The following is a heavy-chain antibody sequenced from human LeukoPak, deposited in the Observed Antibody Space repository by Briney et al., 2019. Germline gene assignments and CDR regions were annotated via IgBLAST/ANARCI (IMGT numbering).Heavy chain of an antibody. CDR2: LSADGSHK. CDR3: AKGGVSDRGSWYGDYFDY. J-gene: IGHJ4*02. D-gene: IGHD6-13*01. V-gene: IGHV3-30*18. CDR1: GFNFSSYG. Sequence: GGSLRLSCEASGFNFSSYGMHWVRQAPGKGLEWVAVLSADGSHKQFADSVKGRFAISRDNSKKTLYLQMNGLRAEDTAVYYCAKGGVSDRGSWYGDYFDYWGQGTLVTVSS.